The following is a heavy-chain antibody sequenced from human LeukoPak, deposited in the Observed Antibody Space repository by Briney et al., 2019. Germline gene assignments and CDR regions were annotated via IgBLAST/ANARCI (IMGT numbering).Heavy chain of an antibody. J-gene: IGHJ3*02. CDR2: INHSGST. CDR1: GGSFSGYY. Sequence: SETLSLTCAVYGGSFSGYYWSWIRQPPGKGLEWIGEINHSGSTNYNPSLKSRVTISVDTSKNQFSLKLSSVTAADTAVYYCARGVQYYFGGVIAGWAFDIWGQGTMVTVSS. V-gene: IGHV4-34*01. D-gene: IGHD3-16*02. CDR3: ARGVQYYFGGVIAGWAFDI.